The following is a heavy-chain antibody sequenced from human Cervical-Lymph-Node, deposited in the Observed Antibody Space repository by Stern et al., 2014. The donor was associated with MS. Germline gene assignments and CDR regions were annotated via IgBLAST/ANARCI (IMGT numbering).Heavy chain of an antibody. V-gene: IGHV3-66*04. CDR3: ARQGSIAGLFDP. CDR2: IYPGGNT. CDR1: GFTVSSNY. Sequence: EVHLVESGGGLVQPGGSLRLSCAASGFTVSSNYMSWVRQAPGKGLEWVSVIYPGGNTYYADSVKGRFAISRDNSKNMLHLQMNSLRAEDTAVYYCARQGSIAGLFDPWGQGTLVTVSS. J-gene: IGHJ5*02. D-gene: IGHD6-6*01.